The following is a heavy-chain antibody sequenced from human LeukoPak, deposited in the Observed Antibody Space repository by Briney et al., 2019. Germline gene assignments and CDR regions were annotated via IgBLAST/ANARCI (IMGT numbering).Heavy chain of an antibody. CDR1: GFTVSSNY. J-gene: IGHJ4*02. Sequence: PGGSLRLSCAASGFTVSSNYMSWVRQAPGKGLEWVSVIYSGGNTYYADSVEGRFTISRDNSKNTLYLQMNSLRAEDTAVYYCAKAWALTYLGGVDSWGQGTLVTVSS. D-gene: IGHD2-21*02. CDR2: IYSGGNT. V-gene: IGHV3-66*01. CDR3: AKAWALTYLGGVDS.